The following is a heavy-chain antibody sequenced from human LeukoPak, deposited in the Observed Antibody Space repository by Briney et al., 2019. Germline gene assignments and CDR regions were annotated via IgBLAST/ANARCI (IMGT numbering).Heavy chain of an antibody. CDR1: GYTFTAQY. V-gene: IGHV1-2*02. Sequence: VASVKVSCKASGYTFTAQYMHWVRQAPGQGLEWMGWINPNNGDTKYAQSFLGRVTMTRDTPISTAYMELSRLRSDDTAVYYCVTGRLISDTPSPTVTSGRDYWGQGTLVTVSS. CDR3: VTGRLISDTPSPTVTSGRDY. CDR2: INPNNGDT. J-gene: IGHJ4*02. D-gene: IGHD1-14*01.